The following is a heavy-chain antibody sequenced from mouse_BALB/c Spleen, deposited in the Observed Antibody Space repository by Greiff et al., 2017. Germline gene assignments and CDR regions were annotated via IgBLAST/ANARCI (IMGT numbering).Heavy chain of an antibody. V-gene: IGHV3-2*02. J-gene: IGHJ3*01. Sequence: VQLQQSGPGLVKPSQSLSLTCTVTGYSITSDYAWNWIRQFPGNKLEWMGYISYSGSTSYNPSLKSRISITRDTSKNQFFLQLNSVTTEDTATYYCARSYYGNYGFAYWGQGTLVTVSA. CDR1: GYSITSDYA. CDR2: ISYSGST. CDR3: ARSYYGNYGFAY. D-gene: IGHD2-10*01.